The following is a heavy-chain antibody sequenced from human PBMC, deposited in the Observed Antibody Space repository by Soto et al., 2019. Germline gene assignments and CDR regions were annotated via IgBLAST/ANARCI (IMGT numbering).Heavy chain of an antibody. V-gene: IGHV4-59*08. Sequence: SETLSLTCTVSGGSISGYYWAWVRQPPERGLEWIGFIYYDGTTSSNPSLNSRVTLSVDTSKNQFSLKLNSVAAADTAIYYCARQVTGLTGYAYDIWGQGTMVT. D-gene: IGHD2-8*02. CDR3: ARQVTGLTGYAYDI. CDR2: IYYDGTT. J-gene: IGHJ3*02. CDR1: GGSISGYY.